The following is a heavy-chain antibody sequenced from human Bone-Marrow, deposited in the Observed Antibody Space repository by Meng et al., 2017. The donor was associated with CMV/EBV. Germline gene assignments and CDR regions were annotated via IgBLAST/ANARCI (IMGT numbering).Heavy chain of an antibody. D-gene: IGHD2-2*02. CDR2: MNPNSGNT. V-gene: IGHV1-8*01. Sequence: ASVKVSCKASGYTFTSYDINWVRQATGQGLEWMRWMNPNSGNTGYAQKFQGRVTMTRNTSISTAYMELSSLRSEDTAVYYCARGRGYCSSTSCYKPHGMDVWGQGNTVTVSS. CDR3: ARGRGYCSSTSCYKPHGMDV. J-gene: IGHJ6*02. CDR1: GYTFTSYD.